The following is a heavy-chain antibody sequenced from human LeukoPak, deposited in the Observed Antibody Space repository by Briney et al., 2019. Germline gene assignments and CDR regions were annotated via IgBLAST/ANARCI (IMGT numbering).Heavy chain of an antibody. CDR3: ARDHYGDYEDNWFDP. Sequence: SEALSLTCAVYGGSFSGYYWSWIRQPPGKGLEWIGEINHSGSTNYNPSLKSRVTISVDTSKNQFSLRLSSVTAADTAVYYCARDHYGDYEDNWFDPWGQGTLVTVSS. CDR1: GGSFSGYY. J-gene: IGHJ5*02. D-gene: IGHD4-17*01. CDR2: INHSGST. V-gene: IGHV4-34*01.